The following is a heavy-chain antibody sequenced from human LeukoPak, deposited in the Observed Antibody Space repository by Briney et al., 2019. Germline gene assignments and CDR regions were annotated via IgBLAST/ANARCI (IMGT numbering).Heavy chain of an antibody. D-gene: IGHD5-24*01. V-gene: IGHV5-51*01. CDR3: ARRDGYGFHWFDF. CDR2: IYPGDSDT. CDR1: GYSFTSYW. Sequence: GESLKISCKGSGYSFTSYWIGWVRRVPGNGPERMGIIYPGDSDTRYSPSFQGQVTISADKSISTAYLQWSSLKASDTAMYYCARRDGYGFHWFDFWGQGTLVTVSS. J-gene: IGHJ4*02.